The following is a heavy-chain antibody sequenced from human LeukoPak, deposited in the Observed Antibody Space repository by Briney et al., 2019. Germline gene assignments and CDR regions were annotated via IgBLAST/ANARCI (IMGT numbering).Heavy chain of an antibody. J-gene: IGHJ4*02. CDR3: ARETPMVRGVISYYFDY. CDR1: GGSISSYY. Sequence: SETLSLTCTVSGGSISSYYWSWIRRPPGKGLEWIGYIYYSGSTNYNPSLKSRVTIPVDTSKNQFSLKLSSVTAADTAVYYCARETPMVRGVISYYFDYWGQGTLVTVSS. V-gene: IGHV4-59*01. CDR2: IYYSGST. D-gene: IGHD3-10*01.